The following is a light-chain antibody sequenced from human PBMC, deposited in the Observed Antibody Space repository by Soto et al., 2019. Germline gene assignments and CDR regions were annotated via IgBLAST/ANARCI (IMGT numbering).Light chain of an antibody. Sequence: QSVLTQPPSVSAAPGQKVTISCSGSSSNIGNNYVSWYQQLPGTAPKLLIYENNKRPSGIPDRFSGSKSGTSATLGITALQTGDEADYYCAIWDSSLSVGVFGGGTKLTV. CDR1: SSNIGNNY. J-gene: IGLJ3*02. V-gene: IGLV1-51*02. CDR2: ENN. CDR3: AIWDSSLSVGV.